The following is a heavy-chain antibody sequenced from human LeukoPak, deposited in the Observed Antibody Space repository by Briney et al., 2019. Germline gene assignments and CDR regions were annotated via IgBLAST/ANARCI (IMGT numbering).Heavy chain of an antibody. J-gene: IGHJ3*02. V-gene: IGHV3-66*01. CDR2: IYSGGST. Sequence: GGSLRLSCAASGFTVSSNYMSWVRQAPGKGLEWVSVIYSGGSTYYADSVKGRFTISRDNSKNTLYLQMNSLRAEDTAVYYCAREIGVRRGYSYDAFDIWGQGTMVTVSS. CDR1: GFTVSSNY. D-gene: IGHD5-18*01. CDR3: AREIGVRRGYSYDAFDI.